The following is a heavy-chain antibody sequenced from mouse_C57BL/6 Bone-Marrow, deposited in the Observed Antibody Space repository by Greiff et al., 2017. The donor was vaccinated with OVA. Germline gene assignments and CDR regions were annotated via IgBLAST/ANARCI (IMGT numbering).Heavy chain of an antibody. D-gene: IGHD1-2*01. V-gene: IGHV5-9-1*02. Sequence: EVKLMESGEGLVKPGGSLKLSCAASGFTFSSYAMSWVRQTPEKRLEWVAYISSGGDYIYYADTVTGRFIISRDNARNTLYLQMSSLKAADTAMYYCTRIGYGGYFDVWGTGTTVTVSS. CDR2: ISSGGDYI. J-gene: IGHJ1*03. CDR3: TRIGYGGYFDV. CDR1: GFTFSSYA.